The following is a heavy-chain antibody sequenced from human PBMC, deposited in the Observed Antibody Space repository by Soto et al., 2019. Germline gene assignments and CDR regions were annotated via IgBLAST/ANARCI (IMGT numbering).Heavy chain of an antibody. CDR3: AKDQNNIVVLVAANYYYGMDV. CDR2: ISGSGGST. J-gene: IGHJ6*02. V-gene: IGHV3-23*01. D-gene: IGHD2-15*01. CDR1: GFTFSSYA. Sequence: EVQLLESGGGLVQPGGSLRLSCAASGFTFSSYAMSWVRQAPGKGLEWVSAISGSGGSTYYADSVKGRFTISRDNSKNTLYLQMNSLRAEDTAVYYCAKDQNNIVVLVAANYYYGMDVWGQGTTVTVSS.